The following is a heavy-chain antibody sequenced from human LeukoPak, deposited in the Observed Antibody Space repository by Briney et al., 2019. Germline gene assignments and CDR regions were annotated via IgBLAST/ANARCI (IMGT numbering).Heavy chain of an antibody. V-gene: IGHV1-3*03. D-gene: IGHD6-6*01. CDR1: GYTFTSYA. CDR3: ARAPPLDYYYYMDV. Sequence: ASVKVSCKASGYTFTSYAMHWVRQAPGQRLEWMGWINAGNGNTKYSQEFQGRVTITRDTSASTAYMELSSLRSEDMAVYYCARAPPLDYYYYMDVWGKGTTVTVSS. J-gene: IGHJ6*03. CDR2: INAGNGNT.